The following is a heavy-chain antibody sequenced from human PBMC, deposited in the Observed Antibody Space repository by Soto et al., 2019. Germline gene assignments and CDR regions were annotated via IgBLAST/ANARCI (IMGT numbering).Heavy chain of an antibody. CDR2: IYRGGGT. J-gene: IGHJ4*02. Sequence: EVQLVETGGGLIEPGGSLRLSCAVSGLSVGTNYMSWVRQAPGKGLEWVALIYRGGGTYYADSVKGRFTMSRDSSESTLHLQMNSLRVDDTAVYFCAIASRIGGGDYWGQGTLVTVSS. CDR3: AIASRIGGGDY. V-gene: IGHV3-53*02. D-gene: IGHD3-16*01. CDR1: GLSVGTNY.